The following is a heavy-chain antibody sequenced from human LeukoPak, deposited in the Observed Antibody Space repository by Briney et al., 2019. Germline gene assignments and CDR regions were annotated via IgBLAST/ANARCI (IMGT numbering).Heavy chain of an antibody. J-gene: IGHJ4*02. CDR3: ARLRRNSDRSDFFYYYDH. Sequence: PGGSLRLSCAASGFSFSVYEMHWVRQAPGKGLEWISDISSSGTTTYYADSVKGRFTISRDNAKNSLFLQMNSLRAEDTAVYYCARLRRNSDRSDFFYYYDHWGQGTLVTVSS. CDR2: ISSSGTTT. V-gene: IGHV3-48*03. CDR1: GFSFSVYE. D-gene: IGHD3-22*01.